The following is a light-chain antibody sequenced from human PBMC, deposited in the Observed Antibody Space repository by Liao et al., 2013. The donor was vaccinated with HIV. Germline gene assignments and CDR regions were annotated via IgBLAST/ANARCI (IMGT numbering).Light chain of an antibody. CDR3: QSADSSGTYVV. CDR2: KDS. Sequence: SYVVTQPPSVSVAPGQTARITCGGDNIGSKSVHWYQQQPGQAPVMVIYKDSERPSGIPERFSGSSSGTTVTLTISGVQAEDEADYYCQSADSSGTYVVFGGGTKVTVL. CDR1: NIGSKS. V-gene: IGLV3-25*03. J-gene: IGLJ2*01.